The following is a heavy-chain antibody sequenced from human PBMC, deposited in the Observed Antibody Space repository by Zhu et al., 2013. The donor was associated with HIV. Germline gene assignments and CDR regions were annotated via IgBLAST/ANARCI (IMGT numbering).Heavy chain of an antibody. CDR1: GYHFTNYA. V-gene: IGHV1-3*01. J-gene: IGHJ6*02. D-gene: IGHD3-3*01. CDR3: ARGGLTYYDFWSAFRPNSLRSDYYFGLDV. CDR2: INAGNGNT. Sequence: QVQLVQSGAEVRKPGASVTVSCKTSGYHFTNYALHWVRQAPGHRLEWMGWINAGNGNTKYLQKFQGRVTITRDTSASTAYLELNGLRSEDTAVYYCARGGLTYYDFWSAFRPNSLRSDYYFGLDVWGQGTLVTVSS.